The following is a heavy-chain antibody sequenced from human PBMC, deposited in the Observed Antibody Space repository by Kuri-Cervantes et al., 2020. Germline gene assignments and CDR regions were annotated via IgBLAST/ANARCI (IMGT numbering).Heavy chain of an antibody. J-gene: IGHJ4*02. Sequence: GSLRLSCAVYGGSFSGYYWSWIRQPPGKGLEWIGEINHSGSTNYNPSLKSRVTILVDTSKNQFSLKLSSVTAADTAVYYCARAPHCSSTSCSGDYFDYWGQGTLVTVSS. D-gene: IGHD2-2*01. CDR3: ARAPHCSSTSCSGDYFDY. CDR1: GGSFSGYY. CDR2: INHSGST. V-gene: IGHV4-34*01.